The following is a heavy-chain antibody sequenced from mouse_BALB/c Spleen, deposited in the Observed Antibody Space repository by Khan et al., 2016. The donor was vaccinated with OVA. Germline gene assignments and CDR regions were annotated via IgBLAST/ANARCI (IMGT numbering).Heavy chain of an antibody. D-gene: IGHD2-10*01. Sequence: QIQLVQSGPELKKPGETVKISCKASGYTFTNYGMNWVKQAPGKGLKWMGWINTYTGEPTYADDFKGRFAFSLETSASTAYLQINNLKNEDTATYVCARPTYCCYVMGYWGQGTSVTVSS. J-gene: IGHJ4*01. CDR3: ARPTYCCYVMGY. CDR1: GYTFTNYG. V-gene: IGHV9-3-1*01. CDR2: INTYTGEP.